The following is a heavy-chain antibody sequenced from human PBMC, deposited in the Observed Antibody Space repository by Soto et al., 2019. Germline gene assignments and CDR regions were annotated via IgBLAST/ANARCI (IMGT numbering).Heavy chain of an antibody. CDR2: ISSISDYI. CDR1: GFTFSDYT. CDR3: AREAVVTAIHLDY. D-gene: IGHD2-21*02. Sequence: GGSLRLSCAASGFTFSDYTMNWVRQAPGKGLEWVSSISSISDYIYYADAVKGRFTISRDNAKNSLYLQMNSLRAEDTAVYYCAREAVVTAIHLDYWGQGTLVTVSS. V-gene: IGHV3-21*01. J-gene: IGHJ4*02.